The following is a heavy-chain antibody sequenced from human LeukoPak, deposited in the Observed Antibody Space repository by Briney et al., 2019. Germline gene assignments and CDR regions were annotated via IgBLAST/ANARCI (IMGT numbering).Heavy chain of an antibody. J-gene: IGHJ4*02. CDR3: ATENNAAY. CDR2: IKRDGSEK. CDR1: GFTFSRYW. D-gene: IGHD2-15*01. V-gene: IGHV3-7*05. Sequence: GPLRLSCAASGFTFSRYWMTWVRQAPGKGLEWVANIKRDGSEKYYVDSVKGRFTISRDNAKNSLYLQMNSLRAEDTAVYYCATENNAAYWGQGTLVTVSS.